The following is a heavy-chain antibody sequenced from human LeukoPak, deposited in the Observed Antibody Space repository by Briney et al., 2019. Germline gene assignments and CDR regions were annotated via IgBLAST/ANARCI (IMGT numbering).Heavy chain of an antibody. CDR3: AREGGHSSGWIYAFDV. CDR2: ISGSRTYI. Sequence: KTGGSLRLSCAASGFTFSSYSIIWVRQAPGKGLEWVSSISGSRTYIFYRDSVRGRFTISRDNAKNSVYLQMNSLRAEDTAVYYCAREGGHSSGWIYAFDVWGQGTTVTVSS. CDR1: GFTFSSYS. J-gene: IGHJ6*02. V-gene: IGHV3-21*01. D-gene: IGHD6-19*01.